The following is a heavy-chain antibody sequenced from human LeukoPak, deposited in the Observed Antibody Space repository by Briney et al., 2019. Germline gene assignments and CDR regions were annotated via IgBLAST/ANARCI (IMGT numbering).Heavy chain of an antibody. V-gene: IGHV3-49*04. CDR2: IRRIPSGGTT. CDR3: TRGIGYTYGWSD. CDR1: GFIFSTYG. Sequence: PGGSLRLSCAASGFIFSTYGMNWVRQAPGKGLEWVGFIRRIPSGGTTDYAASVKGRFTISRDNSKSIAYLQMNSLESEDTAMYYCTRGIGYTYGWSDWGQGTLVTVSS. D-gene: IGHD5-18*01. J-gene: IGHJ4*02.